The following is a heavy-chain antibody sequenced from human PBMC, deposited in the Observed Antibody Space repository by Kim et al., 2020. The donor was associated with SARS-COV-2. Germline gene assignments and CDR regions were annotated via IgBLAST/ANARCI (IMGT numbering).Heavy chain of an antibody. D-gene: IGHD3-22*01. V-gene: IGHV4-4*02. J-gene: IGHJ5*02. CDR3: ASGVSSAWTLMAWFDP. Sequence: SETLSLTCVVSGASISSSSCWSWVRQPPGKGLEWIGEVDHSGTTSYNVSLKSRVTISVDKSKNQFSLRLNSVSAADTAVYYCASGVSSAWTLMAWFDPWG. CDR2: VDHSGTT. CDR1: GASISSSSC.